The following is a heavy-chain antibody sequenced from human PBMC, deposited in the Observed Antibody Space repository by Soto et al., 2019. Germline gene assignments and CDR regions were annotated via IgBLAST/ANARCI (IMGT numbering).Heavy chain of an antibody. D-gene: IGHD1-1*01. V-gene: IGHV3-30-3*01. Sequence: QVQLVESGGGVVQPGRSLRLSCAASGFTFSSYAMHWVCQAPGKGLEWVAVISYDGSNKYYADSVKGRFTISRDNSKNTLYLQMNSLRAEDTAVYYCARDWNDFGAFDYWGQGTLVTVSS. CDR1: GFTFSSYA. CDR3: ARDWNDFGAFDY. J-gene: IGHJ4*02. CDR2: ISYDGSNK.